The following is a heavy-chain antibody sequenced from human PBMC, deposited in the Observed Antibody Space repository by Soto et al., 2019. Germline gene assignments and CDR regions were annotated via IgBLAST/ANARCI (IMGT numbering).Heavy chain of an antibody. Sequence: QLQLQESGPGLVKPSETLSLTCTVSGGSISSSSYYWGWIRQPPGQGLEWIGTIYYRGTTYYNPSLKSRVAXSXXTSKNQFSLKLSSVTAADTAVYYCARLYTGSYADYWGQGTLVTVSS. J-gene: IGHJ4*02. V-gene: IGHV4-39*01. CDR3: ARLYTGSYADY. CDR1: GGSISSSSYY. CDR2: IYYRGTT. D-gene: IGHD1-26*01.